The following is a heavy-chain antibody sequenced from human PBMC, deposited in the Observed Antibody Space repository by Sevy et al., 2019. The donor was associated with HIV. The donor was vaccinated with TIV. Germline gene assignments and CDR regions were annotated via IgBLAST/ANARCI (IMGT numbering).Heavy chain of an antibody. CDR2: ISPHTGDT. CDR3: ARAFCTSGRCYSLGY. V-gene: IGHV1-18*01. J-gene: IGHJ4*02. CDR1: GYTFSIYR. Sequence: ASVKVSCKVSGYTFSIYRITWVRQAPGQGLEWMGWISPHTGDTKFAENFQDRVTMSTDTSTATAYMELSSLRSDDTAVYYSARAFCTSGRCYSLGYWGQGTLVTGSS. D-gene: IGHD2-15*01.